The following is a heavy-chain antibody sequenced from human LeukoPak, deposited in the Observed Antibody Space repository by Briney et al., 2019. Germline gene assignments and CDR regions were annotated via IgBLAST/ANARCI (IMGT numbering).Heavy chain of an antibody. D-gene: IGHD6-19*01. CDR2: ISGSGETT. CDR1: GFTFSSFH. Sequence: GGSLRLSCEASGFTFSSFHMSWVRQAPGKGLEWVSAISGSGETTYYADSVKGRFTISRDNAKNSLYLQMNSLRAEDTAVYYCAREEAVAGTGDAFDIWGQGTMVTVSS. CDR3: AREEAVAGTGDAFDI. V-gene: IGHV3-21*01. J-gene: IGHJ3*02.